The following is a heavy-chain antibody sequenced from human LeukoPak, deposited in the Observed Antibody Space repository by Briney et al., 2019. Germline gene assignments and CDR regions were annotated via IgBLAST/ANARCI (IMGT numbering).Heavy chain of an antibody. CDR2: INPNSGGT. J-gene: IGHJ4*02. Sequence: ASVKVSCKASGYTFTGYYMHWVRQAPGQGLEWMGRINPNSGGTNYAQKFQGRVTMTRDASISTAYMELSRLRSDDTAVYYCASYCSGGSRYPNRFDYWGQGTLVTVSS. CDR1: GYTFTGYY. D-gene: IGHD2-15*01. V-gene: IGHV1-2*06. CDR3: ASYCSGGSRYPNRFDY.